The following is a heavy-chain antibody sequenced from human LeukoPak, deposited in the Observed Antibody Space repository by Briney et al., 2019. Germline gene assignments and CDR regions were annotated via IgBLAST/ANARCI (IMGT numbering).Heavy chain of an antibody. Sequence: SETLSLTCTVSGGSISSSSYYWGWIRQPPGKGLEWIGSIYYSGSTYYNPSLKSRVTISVDTSKNQFSLKLSSVTAADTAVYYCARSLHLLLWSTWGQGTLVTVSS. CDR1: GGSISSSSYY. CDR3: ARSLHLLLWST. D-gene: IGHD3-10*01. V-gene: IGHV4-39*01. CDR2: IYYSGST. J-gene: IGHJ4*02.